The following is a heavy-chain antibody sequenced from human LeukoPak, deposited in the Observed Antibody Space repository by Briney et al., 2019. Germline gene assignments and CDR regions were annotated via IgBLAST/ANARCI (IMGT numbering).Heavy chain of an antibody. V-gene: IGHV3-11*05. CDR1: GFTFSDYY. J-gene: IGHJ4*02. D-gene: IGHD3-22*01. Sequence: GGSLRLSCAASGFTFSDYYMSWIRQAPGKGLEWVSYISTSSYTNYADSVKGRFTISRDNAKNSLYLQMNSLRAEDTAVYYCAGDDGHYYDTSGYNYHYWGQGTLVTVSS. CDR3: AGDDGHYYDTSGYNYHY. CDR2: ISTSSYT.